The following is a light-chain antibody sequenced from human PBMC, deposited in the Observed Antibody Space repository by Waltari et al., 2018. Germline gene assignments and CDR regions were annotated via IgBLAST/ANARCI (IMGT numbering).Light chain of an antibody. CDR3: QKYVSLPAT. CDR1: QSVSKY. Sequence: SCRASQSVSKYLAWYPQKPGQAPRLLIYYASTRATGIPDSFSCSGSGTDFSLTISRLEPEDFAVYYCQKYVSLPATFGQGTKVEIK. V-gene: IGKV3-20*01. J-gene: IGKJ1*01. CDR2: YAS.